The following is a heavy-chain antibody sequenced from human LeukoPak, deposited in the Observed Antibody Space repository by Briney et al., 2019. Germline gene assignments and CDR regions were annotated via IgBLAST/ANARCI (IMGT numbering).Heavy chain of an antibody. CDR1: GYSFTNYW. D-gene: IGHD6-13*01. J-gene: IGHJ4*02. CDR2: IYPDDSDT. V-gene: IGHV5-51*01. Sequence: GESLKISCKGSGYSFTNYWIGWVRQMPGKGLEWMGIIYPDDSDTRYSPSFQGQITISADKSISIAYLQWSSLKASDTAMYYCARPRGRQQLVPFDYWGQGTLVTVSS. CDR3: ARPRGRQQLVPFDY.